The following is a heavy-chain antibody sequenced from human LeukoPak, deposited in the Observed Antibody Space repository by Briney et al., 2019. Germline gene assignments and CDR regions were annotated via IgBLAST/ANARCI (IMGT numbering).Heavy chain of an antibody. CDR1: GGSVSSGTYS. Sequence: SQTLSLTCAVSGGSVSSGTYSWNWVRQAPGKGLEWIGILTHSGTPYYNPSLKSRVTISVDTSKNQFSLKLSSVTAADTAVYYCARDLNYDFWSGPYAFDIWGQGTMVTVSS. J-gene: IGHJ3*02. CDR2: LTHSGTP. V-gene: IGHV4-30-2*01. D-gene: IGHD3-3*01. CDR3: ARDLNYDFWSGPYAFDI.